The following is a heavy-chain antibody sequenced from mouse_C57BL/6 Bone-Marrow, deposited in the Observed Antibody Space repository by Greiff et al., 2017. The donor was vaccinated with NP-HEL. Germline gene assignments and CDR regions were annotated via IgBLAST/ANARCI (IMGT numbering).Heavy chain of an antibody. Sequence: EVQLQESGAELVRPGASVKLSCTASGFNIKDDYMHWVKQRPEQGLEWIGWIDPENGDTEYASKFQGKATITADTSSNTAYLQLSSLTSEDTAVYYCTTSAYYSNLGKNWGQGTTLTVSS. CDR2: IDPENGDT. J-gene: IGHJ2*01. D-gene: IGHD2-5*01. CDR3: TTSAYYSNLGKN. CDR1: GFNIKDDY. V-gene: IGHV14-4*01.